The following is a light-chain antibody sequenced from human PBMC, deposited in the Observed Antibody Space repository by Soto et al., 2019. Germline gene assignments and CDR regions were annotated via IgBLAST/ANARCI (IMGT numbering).Light chain of an antibody. CDR1: QSVSNY. Sequence: EIVLTQSPATLSLSPGERATLSCRASQSVSNYLAWYQQKPGQAPRLLIYDASNRATGIPARFSGSGSGTDFTLTISSLESEDFEVYYCQQRSTWVSFGGGTRVEIK. CDR2: DAS. CDR3: QQRSTWVS. J-gene: IGKJ4*01. V-gene: IGKV3-11*01.